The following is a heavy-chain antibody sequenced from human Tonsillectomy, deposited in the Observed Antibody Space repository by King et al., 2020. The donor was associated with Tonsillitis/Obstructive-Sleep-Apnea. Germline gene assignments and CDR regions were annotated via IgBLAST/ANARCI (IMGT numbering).Heavy chain of an antibody. CDR2: IYYSGST. D-gene: IGHD5-12*01. CDR3: ARDCRIVATIPYYYYMDV. V-gene: IGHV4-39*02. J-gene: IGHJ6*03. CDR1: GGSISSSSYY. Sequence: LQLQESGPGLVKPSETLSLTCTVSGGSISSSSYYWGWIRQPPGKGLEWIGSIYYSGSTYYNPSLKSRGTISVDTSKNQFSLMLRSVTAADTAVYYCARDCRIVATIPYYYYMDVWGKGTTVTVSS.